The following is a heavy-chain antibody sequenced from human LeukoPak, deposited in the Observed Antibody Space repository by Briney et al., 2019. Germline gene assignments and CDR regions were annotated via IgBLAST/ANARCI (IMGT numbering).Heavy chain of an antibody. D-gene: IGHD5-18*01. CDR1: GFTFSAYS. CDR2: ISSSSSSK. CDR3: AREGRYSSPWAFDI. Sequence: GGSLRLSCAASGFTFSAYSMYWVRQAPGKGLEWISYISSSSSSKYYADSVKGRFTISGDNAKNSLYLQMNSLRDEDTAVYYCAREGRYSSPWAFDIWGQGTMVTVSS. V-gene: IGHV3-48*02. J-gene: IGHJ3*02.